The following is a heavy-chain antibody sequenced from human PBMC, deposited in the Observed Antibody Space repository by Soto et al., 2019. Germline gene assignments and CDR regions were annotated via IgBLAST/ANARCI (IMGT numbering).Heavy chain of an antibody. V-gene: IGHV1-69*13. CDR2: IIPIFGTA. J-gene: IGHJ4*02. CDR1: GGTFSSYA. Sequence: SVKVSCKASGGTFSSYAISWVRQAPGQGLEWMGGIIPIFGTANYAQKFQGRVTITADESTSTAYMELSSLRSEDTAVYYCARDYYDSSGYGPYYFDYWGQGTLVTVSS. D-gene: IGHD3-22*01. CDR3: ARDYYDSSGYGPYYFDY.